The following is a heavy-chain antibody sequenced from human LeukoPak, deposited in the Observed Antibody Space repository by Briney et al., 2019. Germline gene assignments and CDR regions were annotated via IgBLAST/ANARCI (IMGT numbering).Heavy chain of an antibody. D-gene: IGHD2-15*01. V-gene: IGHV1-2*02. J-gene: IGHJ3*02. CDR1: GYTFTGYY. Sequence: ASVTVSCKASGYTFTGYYMHWVRQAPGQGLEWMGWINPNSGGTNYAQKFQGRVTMTRDTSISTAYMELSRLRSDDTAVYYCARGVVVVVAARFAFDIWGQGTMVTVSS. CDR2: INPNSGGT. CDR3: ARGVVVVVAARFAFDI.